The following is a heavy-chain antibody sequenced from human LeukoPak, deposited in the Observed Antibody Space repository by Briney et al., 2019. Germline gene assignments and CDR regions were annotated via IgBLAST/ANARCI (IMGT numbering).Heavy chain of an antibody. J-gene: IGHJ4*02. D-gene: IGHD5-12*01. V-gene: IGHV4-31*03. CDR3: ARHAENGSDRFDY. CDR2: IYYTGST. CDR1: GGSISSGGYY. Sequence: PSQTLSLTCTVFGGSISSGGYYWNWIRQHPGKGLEWIGYIYYTGSTDYNPSLKSRVTISVDTSKNQFSLNLSSVTAADTAVYYCARHAENGSDRFDYWGQGTLVTVSS.